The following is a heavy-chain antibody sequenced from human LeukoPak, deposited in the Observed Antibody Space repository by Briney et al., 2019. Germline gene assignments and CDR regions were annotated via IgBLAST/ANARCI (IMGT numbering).Heavy chain of an antibody. CDR3: VRDGYSSSWYWFDP. D-gene: IGHD6-13*01. CDR1: GYSTSSGYY. V-gene: IGHV4-38-2*02. J-gene: IGHJ5*02. CDR2: IYHSGST. Sequence: SETLSLTCTVSGYSTSSGYYWGWIRQPPGKGLEWIGSIYHSGSTYYNPSLKSRVTISVDTSKNQFSLRLSSVTAADTAVYYCVRDGYSSSWYWFDPWGQGTLVTVSS.